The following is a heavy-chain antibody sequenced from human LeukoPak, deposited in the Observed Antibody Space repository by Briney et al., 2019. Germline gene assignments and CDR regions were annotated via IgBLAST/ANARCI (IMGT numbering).Heavy chain of an antibody. J-gene: IGHJ4*02. D-gene: IGHD6-19*01. Sequence: SETLSLTCTVSGGAISSYYWSWIRQPPGKGLEWIGYIYHSGNTNYSPSLESRVTMSVDESKNQFSLRVHFVSAADTAVYYCASTRRAAVAGRFDSWGQGTLVTVSS. CDR2: IYHSGNT. CDR3: ASTRRAAVAGRFDS. CDR1: GGAISSYY. V-gene: IGHV4-4*09.